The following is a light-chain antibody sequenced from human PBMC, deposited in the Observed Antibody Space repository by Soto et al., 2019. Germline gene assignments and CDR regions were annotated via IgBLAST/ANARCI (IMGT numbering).Light chain of an antibody. J-gene: IGLJ3*02. Sequence: QPVLTQPPSVSGAPGQRVTISCTGSSSNIGSGYDVQWYQQLPRTAPKLLISDNNNRPSGVPDRFSGSKSGASASLAITGLQAEDEADYYCQSYDSSLSASVFGGGTKLTVL. CDR2: DNN. V-gene: IGLV1-40*01. CDR3: QSYDSSLSASV. CDR1: SSNIGSGYD.